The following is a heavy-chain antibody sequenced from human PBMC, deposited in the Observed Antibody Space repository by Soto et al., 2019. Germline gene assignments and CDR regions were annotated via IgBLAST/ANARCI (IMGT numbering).Heavy chain of an antibody. J-gene: IGHJ6*02. CDR1: GFTFSSYA. D-gene: IGHD6-6*01. CDR3: AKEWGYSRSSPTPYFYYGMDV. Sequence: EVQLLESGGGLVQPGGSLRLSCAASGFTFSSYAMSWVRQAPGKGLEWVSAISGSGGSTYYADSVKGRFTISRDNSKNTLYLKMNSLRAEDTAVYYCAKEWGYSRSSPTPYFYYGMDVWGQGTTVTVSS. V-gene: IGHV3-23*01. CDR2: ISGSGGST.